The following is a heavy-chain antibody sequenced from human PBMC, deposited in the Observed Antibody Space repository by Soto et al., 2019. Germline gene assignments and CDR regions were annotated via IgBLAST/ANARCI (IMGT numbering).Heavy chain of an antibody. CDR3: AIFVFYCCSGSYSAFDF. CDR2: ISAYNGNT. CDR1: GYTFTSYG. J-gene: IGHJ3*01. D-gene: IGHD3-10*01. Sequence: ASVKVYCKASGYTFTSYGISWVRQAPGQGIEWMGWISAYNGNTNYAQKLQGRVTMTTDTSTSTAYMELRSLRSDDTAVYYCAIFVFYCCSGSYSAFDFSGQGTMVTVSS. V-gene: IGHV1-18*01.